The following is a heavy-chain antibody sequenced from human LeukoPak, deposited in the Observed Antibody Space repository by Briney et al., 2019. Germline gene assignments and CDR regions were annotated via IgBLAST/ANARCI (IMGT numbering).Heavy chain of an antibody. V-gene: IGHV3-11*01. CDR1: GFTFRDYY. J-gene: IGHJ4*02. CDR3: ARADLSWLFFDY. Sequence: GGSLRLSCAASGFTFRDYYMSWIRQAPGKGLEWISYISSSGSTIYYADSVKGRFTISRDNAKNSLYLQMNSLRAEDTAVYYCARADLSWLFFDYWGQGTLVTVSS. CDR2: ISSSGSTI. D-gene: IGHD5-24*01.